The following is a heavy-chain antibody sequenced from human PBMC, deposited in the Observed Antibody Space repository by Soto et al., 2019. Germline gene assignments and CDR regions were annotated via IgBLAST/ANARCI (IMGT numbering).Heavy chain of an antibody. D-gene: IGHD3-10*01. Sequence: GGSLRLSCAASGFTFSTSRMGWVRQAPGKGLEWVSSISSTSSDIYYADSLKGRFTISRDNAKNSLYLQMNTLSAEDTSLYYCVRDAAYYGSYPYDYWGQGTLVTVSS. CDR2: ISSTSSDI. V-gene: IGHV3-21*01. CDR3: VRDAAYYGSYPYDY. J-gene: IGHJ4*02. CDR1: GFTFSTSR.